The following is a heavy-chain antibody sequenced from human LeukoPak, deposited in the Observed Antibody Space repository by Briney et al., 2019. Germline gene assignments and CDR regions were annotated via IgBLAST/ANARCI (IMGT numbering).Heavy chain of an antibody. CDR3: AKDILEISVDTAMDHYFDY. Sequence: GGSLRLSCAASGFTFDDYAMHWVRQAPGKGLEWVSGISWNSGSIGYADSVKGRFTISRDNAKNSLYLQMNSLRAEDTALYYCAKDILEISVDTAMDHYFDYWGQGTLVTVSS. V-gene: IGHV3-9*01. CDR2: ISWNSGSI. J-gene: IGHJ4*02. CDR1: GFTFDDYA. D-gene: IGHD5-18*01.